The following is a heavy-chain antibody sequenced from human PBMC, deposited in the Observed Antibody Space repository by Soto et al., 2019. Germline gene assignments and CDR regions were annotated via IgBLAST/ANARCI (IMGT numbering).Heavy chain of an antibody. Sequence: SQTLSLTCAISGDSVSSNSAAWNWIRQSPSRGLEWLGRTYYRSKWYNDYAVSVKSRITINPDTSKNQFSLQLNSVTPEDTAVYYCAREDSMIVVVVGGWDYYYGMDVWGQGTTVTVSS. V-gene: IGHV6-1*01. CDR2: TYYRSKWYN. CDR1: GDSVSSNSAA. J-gene: IGHJ6*02. D-gene: IGHD3-22*01. CDR3: AREDSMIVVVVGGWDYYYGMDV.